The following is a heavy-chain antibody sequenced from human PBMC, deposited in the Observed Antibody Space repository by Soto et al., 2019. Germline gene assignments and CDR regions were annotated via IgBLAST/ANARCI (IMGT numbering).Heavy chain of an antibody. Sequence: QVHLQESGPGLVKPSETLSLTCTVSGDPISTDYWSWIRQSPGKGLEWIGFIYYGGSTNYNPSLKSRVTISVDTPKNQFSLKLSSVTAADTAVYYCAKNWNWGSLVHWGQGTLVTVSS. J-gene: IGHJ4*02. CDR1: GDPISTDY. CDR2: IYYGGST. CDR3: AKNWNWGSLVH. D-gene: IGHD7-27*01. V-gene: IGHV4-59*08.